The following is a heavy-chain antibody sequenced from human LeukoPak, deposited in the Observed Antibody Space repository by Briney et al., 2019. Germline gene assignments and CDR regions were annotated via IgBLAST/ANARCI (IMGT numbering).Heavy chain of an antibody. CDR1: SGSLSSSSDY. J-gene: IGHJ4*02. Sequence: PSDTLSLTCSVSSGSLSSSSDYGRSVRQPPGKGLEWNGCIYYCGSTYYHPALKSHVTISVHTAKNPFSMKQSYVTAAGTALYYCARHFGGDSSGYYDYWVQGTLVSVSS. CDR3: ARHFGGDSSGYYDY. CDR2: IYYCGST. D-gene: IGHD3-22*01. V-gene: IGHV4-39*01.